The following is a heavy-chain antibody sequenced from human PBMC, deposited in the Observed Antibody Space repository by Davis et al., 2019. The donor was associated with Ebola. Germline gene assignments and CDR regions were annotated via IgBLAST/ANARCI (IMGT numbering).Heavy chain of an antibody. D-gene: IGHD4-17*01. CDR3: TTTTVTTDY. J-gene: IGHJ4*02. Sequence: GESLKISCAASGFTFSGSAMHWVRQASGKGLEWVGRIRSKANSYATAYAASVKGRFTISRDDSKHTAYLQMNSLKTEDTAVYYCTTTTVTTDYWGQGTLVTVSS. CDR2: IRSKANSYAT. V-gene: IGHV3-73*01. CDR1: GFTFSGSA.